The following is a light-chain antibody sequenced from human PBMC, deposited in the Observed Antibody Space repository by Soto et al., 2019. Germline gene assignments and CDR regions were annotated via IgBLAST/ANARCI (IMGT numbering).Light chain of an antibody. J-gene: IGLJ1*01. Sequence: QPALTQPASVSGSPGQSITISCTGTSSDVGGYNYVSWYQQHPGKAPKLMIYDVSNRPSGVSNRFSGSKSGNTASLTISGLQAEDEADYYCSSYTSSGTLPYVFGTGTKVTVL. CDR2: DVS. CDR3: SSYTSSGTLPYV. CDR1: SSDVGGYNY. V-gene: IGLV2-14*01.